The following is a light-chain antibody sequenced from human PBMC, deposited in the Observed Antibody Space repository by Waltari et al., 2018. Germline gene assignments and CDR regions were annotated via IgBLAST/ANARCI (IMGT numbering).Light chain of an antibody. CDR2: ADS. V-gene: IGLV3-21*02. CDR1: NIGRIS. CDR3: QVWDRSSDQGV. Sequence: SYVLTQPPSVSVAPGQTARMTCGGNNIGRISVHWYQQKPGQAPVLVLYADSDRPSGIPERFSGSNSGNTATLTINKVEAGDEADYFCQVWDRSSDQGVFGGGTKLTVL. J-gene: IGLJ2*01.